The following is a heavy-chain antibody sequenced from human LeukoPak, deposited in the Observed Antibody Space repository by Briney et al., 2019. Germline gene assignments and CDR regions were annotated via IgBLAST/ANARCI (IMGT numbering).Heavy chain of an antibody. CDR3: AVEYYYDSSGYYHFDY. CDR2: IYPGDSDT. Sequence: GESLKISRKGSGYSFTSYWIGWVRQMPGKGLEWMGIIYPGDSDTRYSPSFQGQVTISADKSISTAYLQWSSLKASDTAMYYCAVEYYYDSSGYYHFDYWGQGTLVTVSS. V-gene: IGHV5-51*01. CDR1: GYSFTSYW. D-gene: IGHD3-22*01. J-gene: IGHJ4*02.